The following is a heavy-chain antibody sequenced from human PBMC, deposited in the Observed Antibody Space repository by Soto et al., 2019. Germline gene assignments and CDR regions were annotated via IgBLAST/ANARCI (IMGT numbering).Heavy chain of an antibody. D-gene: IGHD2-21*01. Sequence: QVQLVESGGGVVQPGRSLRLSCAASGFTFSSYAMHWVRQAPGKGLEWVAVISYDGSNKYYADSVKGRFTISRDNSKNTLYLQMNSLRAEDTAVYYCARVPSSCGRAHFDYWCQGTLVTVSS. CDR1: GFTFSSYA. CDR3: ARVPSSCGRAHFDY. J-gene: IGHJ4*02. V-gene: IGHV3-30-3*01. CDR2: ISYDGSNK.